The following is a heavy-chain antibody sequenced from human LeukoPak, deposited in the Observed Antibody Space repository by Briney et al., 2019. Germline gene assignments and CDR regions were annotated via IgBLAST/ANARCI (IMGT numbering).Heavy chain of an antibody. V-gene: IGHV4-39*07. CDR2: IYYSGST. J-gene: IGHJ3*02. CDR1: GGSISSSSYY. CDR3: ARGLRKFGQADCSSTSCYRPDFAFDI. D-gene: IGHD2-2*01. Sequence: PSETLSLTCTVSGGSISSSSYYWGWIRQPPGKGLEWIGSIYYSGSTYYNPSLKSRVTISVDTSQNQFSLKLSSVTAADTAVYYCARGLRKFGQADCSSTSCYRPDFAFDIWGQGTMVTVSS.